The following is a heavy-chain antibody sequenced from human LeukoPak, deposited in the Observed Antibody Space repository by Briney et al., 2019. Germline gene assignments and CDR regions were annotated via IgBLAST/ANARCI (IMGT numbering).Heavy chain of an antibody. J-gene: IGHJ4*02. CDR2: IYYSGNT. CDR1: GGSISSSGYY. Sequence: SETLSLTCTVSGGSISSSGYYWGWIRQPPGKGLEWIGNIYYSGNTYYNPSLKSRITISVDTSKNQFSLNLNSVTAADTAVYHCGRLFRSYDILTGYPTRYFDYWGQGTLVTVSS. D-gene: IGHD3-9*01. CDR3: GRLFRSYDILTGYPTRYFDY. V-gene: IGHV4-39*01.